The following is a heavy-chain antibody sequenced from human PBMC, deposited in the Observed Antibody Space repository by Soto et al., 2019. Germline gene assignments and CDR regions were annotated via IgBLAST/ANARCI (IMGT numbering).Heavy chain of an antibody. CDR1: GFTFSTYA. CDR3: ARVVPAAMYYYYGMDV. CDR2: LSYDGSNK. J-gene: IGHJ6*02. V-gene: IGHV3-30*03. Sequence: QVQLVESGGGVVQPGRSLRLSCAASGFTFSTYAMHWVRQAPGKGLEWVAVLSYDGSNKYYADSVKGRFTISRDNSKNTMYLQMNSLRDEDTAVYYCARVVPAAMYYYYGMDVWGQGTTVTVSS. D-gene: IGHD2-2*01.